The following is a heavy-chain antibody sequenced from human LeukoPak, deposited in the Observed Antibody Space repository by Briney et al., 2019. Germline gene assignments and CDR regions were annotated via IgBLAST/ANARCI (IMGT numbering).Heavy chain of an antibody. CDR1: GFTFSSYA. J-gene: IGHJ4*02. CDR3: AKDHTGDQDY. D-gene: IGHD7-27*01. Sequence: PGGSLRLSCAASGFTFSSYAMHWVRQAPGKGLEYVSAISSNGGSTYYANSVKGRFTISRDNSKNTLYLQMNSLRAEDTAVYYCAKDHTGDQDYWGQGTLVTVSS. CDR2: ISSNGGST. V-gene: IGHV3-64*01.